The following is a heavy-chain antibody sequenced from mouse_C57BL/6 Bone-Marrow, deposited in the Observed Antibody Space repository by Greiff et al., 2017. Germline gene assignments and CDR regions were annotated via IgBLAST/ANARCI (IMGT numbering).Heavy chain of an antibody. CDR2: IDPSDSYT. D-gene: IGHD2-3*01. J-gene: IGHJ1*03. Sequence: VQLQQPGAELVMPGASVKLSCKASGYTFTSYWMHWVKQRPGQGLEWIGEIDPSDSYTNYNQKFKGKSTLTVDKSSSTAYMQLSSLTSEDSAVYYCARGAFWDGYSHWYFDVWGTGTTGTVSS. CDR3: ARGAFWDGYSHWYFDV. CDR1: GYTFTSYW. V-gene: IGHV1-69*01.